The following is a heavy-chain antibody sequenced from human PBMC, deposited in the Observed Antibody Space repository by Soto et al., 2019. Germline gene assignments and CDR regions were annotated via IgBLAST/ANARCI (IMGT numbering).Heavy chain of an antibody. CDR2: ISFSSNSA. J-gene: IGHJ4*02. CDR1: GFTFSSYS. CDR3: VRDYNWNLDY. Sequence: EVQLVESGGGLVQPGGSLRLSCAASGFTFSSYSVNWVRQAPGKGLEWVSYISFSSNSAYYADSVKGRFTISRDNAKNSLYLQMNSLRVEDTAVYYCVRDYNWNLDYWGQGTLVTVSS. V-gene: IGHV3-48*01. D-gene: IGHD1-1*01.